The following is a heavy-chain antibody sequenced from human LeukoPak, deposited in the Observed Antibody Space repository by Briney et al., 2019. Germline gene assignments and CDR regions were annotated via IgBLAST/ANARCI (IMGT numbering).Heavy chain of an antibody. CDR1: GHTFTGYY. J-gene: IGHJ4*02. V-gene: IGHV1-2*02. Sequence: ASVKVSCKTSGHTFTGYYMHWVRQAPGQGLEWMGWINPNSGGTNYAQQFQGRVTMTSDTSISTANMELSSLRSDDTAVYYCARDGTIAVAGYWGQGTLVTVSS. CDR2: INPNSGGT. CDR3: ARDGTIAVAGY. D-gene: IGHD6-19*01.